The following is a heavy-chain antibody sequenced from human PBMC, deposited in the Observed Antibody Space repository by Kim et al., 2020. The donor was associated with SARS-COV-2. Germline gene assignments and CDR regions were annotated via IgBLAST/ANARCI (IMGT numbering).Heavy chain of an antibody. D-gene: IGHD2-2*01. CDR1: GYTFTSYA. CDR3: ARDRSYWSSTSSFVDHDY. CDR2: INAGSGNT. V-gene: IGHV1-3*01. J-gene: IGHJ4*02. Sequence: ASVKVSCKASGYTFTSYAMHWVRPATGKRLEWMGLINAGSGNTKYSQKLQGRVTITRDTSASTAYMEMSSLRSEDTAVYYCARDRSYWSSTSSFVDHDYWGQGTLVTVSS.